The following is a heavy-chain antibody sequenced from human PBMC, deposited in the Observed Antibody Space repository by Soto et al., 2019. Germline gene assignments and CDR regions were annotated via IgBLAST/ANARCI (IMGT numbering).Heavy chain of an antibody. CDR1: GGSISSSSYY. V-gene: IGHV4-39*01. CDR3: ARHVSRPRGIELELLKWFDP. Sequence: SETLSLTCTVSGGSISSSSYYWGWIRQPPGKGLEWIGSIYYSGSTYYNPSLKSRVTISVDTSKNQFSLKLSSVTAADTAVYYCARHVSRPRGIELELLKWFDPWGQGTLVTVSS. CDR2: IYYSGST. D-gene: IGHD1-7*01. J-gene: IGHJ5*02.